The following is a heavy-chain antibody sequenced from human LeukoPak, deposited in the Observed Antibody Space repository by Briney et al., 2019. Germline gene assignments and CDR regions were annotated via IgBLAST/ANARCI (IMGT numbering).Heavy chain of an antibody. CDR3: ARVSTNDYGDWGY. CDR1: GHTFTSYY. D-gene: IGHD4-17*01. CDR2: INPSGGST. J-gene: IGHJ4*02. Sequence: ASVNVSCKASGHTFTSYYMHWVRQAPGQGLEWVGIINPSGGSTSYAQKFQGRVTMTRDTSTSTVYMELSSLRSEDTAVYYCARVSTNDYGDWGYWGQGTLVTVSS. V-gene: IGHV1-46*01.